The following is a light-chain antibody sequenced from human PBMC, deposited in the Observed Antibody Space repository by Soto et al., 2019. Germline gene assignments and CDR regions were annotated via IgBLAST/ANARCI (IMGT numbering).Light chain of an antibody. J-gene: IGKJ5*01. V-gene: IGKV3-15*01. CDR3: QQYRTCPRT. Sequence: EIVMTQFPSTLSVSPGERATLSCRASQIISSNLAWFQQKPGQAPRLLIYGASARPPGIPARFSGSGSGTDFTLTIGSLQPEDFAAYCRQQYRTCPRTFGPGTRLEI. CDR1: QIISSN. CDR2: GAS.